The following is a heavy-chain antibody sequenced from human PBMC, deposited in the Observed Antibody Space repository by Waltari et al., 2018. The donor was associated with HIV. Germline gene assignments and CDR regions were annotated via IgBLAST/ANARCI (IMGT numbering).Heavy chain of an antibody. CDR1: GFTFSTYT. V-gene: IGHV3-48*04. CDR2: ISISSDSI. J-gene: IGHJ4*02. CDR3: AAGGYCPNGVCYPKPIDY. Sequence: EVQLVESGGGLVQPGGSLRLSCVASGFTFSTYTMNWVSQAPGKGLEWVSYISISSDSIYYTDSVKGRFTISRDNAKNSLYLQMNSLRAEDTAIYYCAAGGYCPNGVCYPKPIDYWGQGTLVTVSS. D-gene: IGHD2-8*01.